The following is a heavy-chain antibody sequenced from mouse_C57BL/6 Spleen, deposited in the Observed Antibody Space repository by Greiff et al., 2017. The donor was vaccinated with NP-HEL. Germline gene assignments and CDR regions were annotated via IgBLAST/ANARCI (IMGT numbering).Heavy chain of an antibody. D-gene: IGHD1-1*01. Sequence: EVHLVASGGGLVQPGGSLSLSCAASGFTFTDYYMSWVRQPPGKALEWLGFIRNKANGYTTEYSASVKGRFTISRDNSQSILYLQMNALRAEDSATYYCARWDYYGSSHWYFDVWGTGTTVTVSS. CDR3: ARWDYYGSSHWYFDV. V-gene: IGHV7-3*01. CDR1: GFTFTDYY. CDR2: IRNKANGYTT. J-gene: IGHJ1*03.